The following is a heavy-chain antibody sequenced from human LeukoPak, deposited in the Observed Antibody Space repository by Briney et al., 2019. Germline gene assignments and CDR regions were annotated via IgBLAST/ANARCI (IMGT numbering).Heavy chain of an antibody. Sequence: PGQSLRLSCAASGFTFSSYGMHWVRQAPGKGLEWVAVIWYDGSKKYYVDSVKGRFTVSRDDSRNTLFLQMNSLRVEDTAVYYCAREASGYYRDYWGQGTLVTVSS. V-gene: IGHV3-33*01. CDR1: GFTFSSYG. CDR2: IWYDGSKK. J-gene: IGHJ4*02. D-gene: IGHD3-22*01. CDR3: AREASGYYRDY.